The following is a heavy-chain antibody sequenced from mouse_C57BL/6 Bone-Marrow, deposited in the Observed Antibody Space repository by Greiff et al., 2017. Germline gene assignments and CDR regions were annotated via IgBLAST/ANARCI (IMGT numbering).Heavy chain of an antibody. J-gene: IGHJ2*01. CDR3: AREGGLAY. CDR2: ISDGGSYT. D-gene: IGHD3-3*01. V-gene: IGHV5-4*01. CDR1: GFTFSSYA. Sequence: EVQVVESGGGLVKPGGSLKLSCAASGFTFSSYAMSWVRQTPEKRLEWVATISDGGSYTYYPDNVKGRFTISRDNAKNNLYLQMSHLKSEDTAMYYCAREGGLAYWGQGTTLTVSS.